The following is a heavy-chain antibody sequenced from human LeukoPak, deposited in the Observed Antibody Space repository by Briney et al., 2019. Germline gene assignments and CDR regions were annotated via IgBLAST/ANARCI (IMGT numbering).Heavy chain of an antibody. V-gene: IGHV3-74*01. Sequence: PGGSLRLSCAASGFAFSNYWMHWVRQAPGKGLVWVSRSKSDGSSTSYADSVKGRFTISRDNAKNTLYLQMNSLRAEDTAVYYCARKDYYDSSGYPHWYFDLWGRGTLVTVSS. CDR2: SKSDGSST. CDR1: GFAFSNYW. D-gene: IGHD3-22*01. J-gene: IGHJ2*01. CDR3: ARKDYYDSSGYPHWYFDL.